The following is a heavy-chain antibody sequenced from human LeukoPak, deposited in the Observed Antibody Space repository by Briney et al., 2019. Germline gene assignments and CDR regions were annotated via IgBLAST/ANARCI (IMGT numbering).Heavy chain of an antibody. CDR1: GASISTYY. CDR2: IYHTGST. D-gene: IGHD5-18*01. CDR3: ARGRDTAMT. V-gene: IGHV4-59*01. J-gene: IGHJ5*02. Sequence: SETLSLTCTVSGASISTYYWSWIRQPPGKGLEWIVYIYHTGSTNYNPSLKSRVTISVDTSKNQFSLKLSSVTAADTAVYYCARGRDTAMTWGQGTLVTVSS.